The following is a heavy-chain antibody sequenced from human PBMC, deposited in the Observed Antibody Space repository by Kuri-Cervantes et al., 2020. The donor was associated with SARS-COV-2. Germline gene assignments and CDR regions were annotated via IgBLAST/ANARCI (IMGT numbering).Heavy chain of an antibody. Sequence: GGSLRLSCTASGFTFGDYAMSWVRQAPGKGLEWVGFIRSKAYGGTTEYAASVKGRFTISRDVSKSIAYLQMNSLKTEDTAVYYCTRDDFWSGYPDYWGQGTLVTVSS. J-gene: IGHJ4*02. CDR1: GFTFGDYA. CDR3: TRDDFWSGYPDY. CDR2: IRSKAYGGTT. V-gene: IGHV3-49*04. D-gene: IGHD3-3*01.